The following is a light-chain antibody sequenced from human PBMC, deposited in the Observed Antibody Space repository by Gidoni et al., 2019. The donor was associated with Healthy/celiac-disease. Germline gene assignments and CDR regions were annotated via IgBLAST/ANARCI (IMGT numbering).Light chain of an antibody. V-gene: IGKV1-5*03. CDR3: QQYNSYPLT. Sequence: DIQMIQSPSTLPASVGDRVTITCRASQSISSWLVWYQQKPGKAPKLLIYKASSLDRGVPSRCGGSGSRAEFTLTISSLQPDDLTTYCCQQYNSYPLTFGGGTKVEIK. CDR1: QSISSW. CDR2: KAS. J-gene: IGKJ4*01.